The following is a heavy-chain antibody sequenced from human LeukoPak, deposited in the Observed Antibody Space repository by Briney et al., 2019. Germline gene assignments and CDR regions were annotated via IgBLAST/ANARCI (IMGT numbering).Heavy chain of an antibody. D-gene: IGHD3-10*02. V-gene: IGHV3-30*04. CDR3: AELAITMIGGV. CDR2: IAFDGSYT. J-gene: IGHJ6*04. Sequence: PGRSLRLSCAASGFILSSYAMHWVRQAPGKGLEWVAIIAFDGSYTYYADSVKGRFTISRDNSKNTLYLHMNSLRAEDTAVYYCAELAITMIGGVWGKGTTVTISS. CDR1: GFILSSYA.